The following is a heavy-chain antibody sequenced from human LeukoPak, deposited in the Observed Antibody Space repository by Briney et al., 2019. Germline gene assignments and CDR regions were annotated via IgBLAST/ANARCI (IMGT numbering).Heavy chain of an antibody. CDR2: IYYSGST. V-gene: IGHV4-31*03. J-gene: IGHJ5*02. Sequence: TLSLTCPVSGGSISSGGYYSSWLRPHPGKGLEWYGYIYYSGSTYSNPSLKSRITISVNTSKNQFSLKLSSMTAAAAAVYYCASTYFDWSDCFDPWGQGTLVTVSS. CDR3: ASTYFDWSDCFDP. D-gene: IGHD3-9*01. CDR1: GGSISSGGYY.